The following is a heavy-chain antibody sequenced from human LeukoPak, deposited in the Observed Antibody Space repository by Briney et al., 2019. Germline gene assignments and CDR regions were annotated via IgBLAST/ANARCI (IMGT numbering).Heavy chain of an antibody. J-gene: IGHJ4*02. V-gene: IGHV1-18*01. CDR1: GYTFTSYG. Sequence: ASVKVSCKASGYTFTSYGISWVRQAPGQGLEWMGWISAYNGNTNYAQKLQGRVTMTTDTSTSTAYMGLRSLRSDDTAVYCCARSRGVDTAMVTPFDYWGQGTLVTVSS. CDR2: ISAYNGNT. CDR3: ARSRGVDTAMVTPFDY. D-gene: IGHD5-18*01.